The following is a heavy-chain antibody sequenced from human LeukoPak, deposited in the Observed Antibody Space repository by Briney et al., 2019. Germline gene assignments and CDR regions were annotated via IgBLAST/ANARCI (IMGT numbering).Heavy chain of an antibody. V-gene: IGHV3-53*01. CDR3: ARGLARRRLDH. CDR1: GFTVSSNY. D-gene: IGHD6-19*01. Sequence: PGGSLRLSCAASGFTVSSNYMSWVRQAPGKGLEWVSVIYSGGTTDYVDSAKGRFTISRDNSKNTVYLQMNSLRAEDTAVYYCARGLARRRLDHWGQGTLVTVSS. J-gene: IGHJ4*02. CDR2: IYSGGTT.